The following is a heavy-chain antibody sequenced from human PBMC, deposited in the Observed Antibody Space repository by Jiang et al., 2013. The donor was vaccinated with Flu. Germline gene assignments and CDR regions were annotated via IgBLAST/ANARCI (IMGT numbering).Heavy chain of an antibody. J-gene: IGHJ4*02. CDR2: IRTKTSGETT. V-gene: IGHV3-49*04. CDR3: AVTTALGLLDY. D-gene: IGHD2-21*02. Sequence: VQLVESGGGLVQPGRSLRLSCLTSGFTFGEYVMTWVRQAPGKGLEWVGLIRTKTSGETTEYAASVKGRFTISRDDSESXLHLQMNSLKTEDTALYYCAVTTALGLLDYVGPGNPGPPSPQ. CDR1: GFTFGEYV.